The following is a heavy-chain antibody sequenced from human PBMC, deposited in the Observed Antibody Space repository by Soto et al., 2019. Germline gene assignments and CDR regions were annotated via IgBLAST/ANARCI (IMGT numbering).Heavy chain of an antibody. CDR3: ARVAEWEPHFDY. CDR1: GFTVSSNY. J-gene: IGHJ4*02. CDR2: IYSGGST. Sequence: TGGSLRLSCAASGFTVSSNYMSWVRQAPGKGLEWVSVIYSGGSTYYADSVKGRFTISRDNSKNTLYLQMNSLRAEDTAVYYCARVAEWEPHFDYWGQGTLVTVSS. D-gene: IGHD1-26*01. V-gene: IGHV3-53*01.